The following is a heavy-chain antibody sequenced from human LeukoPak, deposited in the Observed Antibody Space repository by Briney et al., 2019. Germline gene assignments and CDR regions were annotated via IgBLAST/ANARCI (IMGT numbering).Heavy chain of an antibody. CDR3: AKASVYAVRGPYNPGFDS. CDR2: IHYRGSP. J-gene: IGHJ4*02. Sequence: SETLSLTCTVSGASLSGYYWHWLRQPPGKGLEWVGYIHYRGSPNYNPTLKSRVTMSVDTAKNQSSLKLTSVTAADTAVYYCAKASVYAVRGPYNPGFDSWGQGTLVTVSS. D-gene: IGHD2-8*01. CDR1: GASLSGYY. V-gene: IGHV4-59*12.